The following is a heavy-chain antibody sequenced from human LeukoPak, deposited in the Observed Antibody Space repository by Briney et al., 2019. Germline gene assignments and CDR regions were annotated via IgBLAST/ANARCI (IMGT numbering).Heavy chain of an antibody. CDR1: GFTFSSYA. V-gene: IGHV3-23*01. J-gene: IGHJ4*02. CDR3: AKGESRPKYYFDY. D-gene: IGHD3-10*01. Sequence: PGGSLRLSCAASGFTFSSYAMRWVRQAPGKGLEWVSSITGSGGDTFYAGSVKGRFTISRDNSKNTLYLQMNSLRAEDTAVYYCAKGESRPKYYFDYWGQGTLVTVSS. CDR2: ITGSGGDT.